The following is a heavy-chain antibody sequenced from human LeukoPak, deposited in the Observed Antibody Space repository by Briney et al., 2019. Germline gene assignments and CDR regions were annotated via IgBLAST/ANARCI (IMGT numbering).Heavy chain of an antibody. CDR2: IYSAGTT. Sequence: GGSLRLSCAASGFTVSDNYTSWVRQAPGKGLEWVALIYSAGTTHADSVRGRFTISRDKSKNMLYLQMNSLRAEDTAVYYCAKRASGSGTSLYYFDYWGQGTLVTVSS. D-gene: IGHD3-10*01. V-gene: IGHV3-66*01. CDR3: AKRASGSGTSLYYFDY. CDR1: GFTVSDNY. J-gene: IGHJ4*02.